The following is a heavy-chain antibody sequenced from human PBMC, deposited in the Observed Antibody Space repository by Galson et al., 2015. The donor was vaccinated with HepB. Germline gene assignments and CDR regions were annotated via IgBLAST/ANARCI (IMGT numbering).Heavy chain of an antibody. J-gene: IGHJ3*02. Sequence: SLRLSCAVSGLTVSSHYMTWVRQAPGKGLEWVSVLNSDGSTYYADSVKGRFTISRHNSWNTLYLQMNSLTTEDTAAYYCAKVATTPVWAFDIWGQGTMVTVSS. CDR2: LNSDGST. V-gene: IGHV3-53*04. CDR3: AKVATTPVWAFDI. CDR1: GLTVSSHY. D-gene: IGHD5-12*01.